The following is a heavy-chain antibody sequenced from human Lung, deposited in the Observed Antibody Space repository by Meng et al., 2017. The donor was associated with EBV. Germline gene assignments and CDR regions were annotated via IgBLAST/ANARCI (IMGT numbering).Heavy chain of an antibody. CDR2: IYYSGST. D-gene: IGHD6-13*01. V-gene: IGHV4-31*02. J-gene: IGHJ4*02. CDR3: ARARSIAAAVIDY. CDR1: GGSISSVGYY. Sequence: QVQQEESGPGLVKPSQPLPLTWTVYGGSISSVGYYWSWIRQHPGKGLEWIGYIYYSGSTYYNPSLKSRVTISVDTSKNQFSLKLSSVTAADTAVYYCARARSIAAAVIDYWGQGTLVTVSS.